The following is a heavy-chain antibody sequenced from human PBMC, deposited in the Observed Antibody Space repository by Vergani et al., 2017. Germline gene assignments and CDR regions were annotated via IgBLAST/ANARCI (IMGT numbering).Heavy chain of an antibody. CDR3: ATLGGLLRGAFDI. Sequence: QVQLVQSGAEVKKPGSSVKVSCKASGGTFSSYAISWVRQAPGQGLEWVGGIIPIFGTANYAQKFQGRVTSTADNSTSTAYMELSSLRSEDTAVYYGATLGGLLRGAFDIWGQGTMVTVSS. J-gene: IGHJ3*02. D-gene: IGHD1-26*01. CDR1: GGTFSSYA. CDR2: IIPIFGTA. V-gene: IGHV1-69*06.